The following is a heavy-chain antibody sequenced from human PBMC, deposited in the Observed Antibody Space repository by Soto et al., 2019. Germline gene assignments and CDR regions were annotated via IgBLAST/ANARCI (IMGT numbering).Heavy chain of an antibody. CDR1: GFTFSSYG. V-gene: IGHV3-30*18. D-gene: IGHD3-22*01. J-gene: IGHJ4*02. CDR2: ISYDGSNK. CDR3: AKEAEDYYDSSGYWER. Sequence: GGSLRLSCAASGFTFSSYGMHWVRQAPGKGLEWVAVISYDGSNKYYADSVKGRFTISRDNSKNTLYLQMNSLRAEDTAVYYCAKEAEDYYDSSGYWERWGQGTLVTVSS.